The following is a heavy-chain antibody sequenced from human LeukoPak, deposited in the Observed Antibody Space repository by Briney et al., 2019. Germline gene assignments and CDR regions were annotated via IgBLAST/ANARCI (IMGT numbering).Heavy chain of an antibody. CDR2: INHSGST. CDR1: GGSFSGYY. D-gene: IGHD1-26*01. V-gene: IGHV4-34*01. CDR3: ARLKSGWELGIDY. J-gene: IGHJ4*02. Sequence: SETLPLTCAVYGGSFSGYYWSWIRQPPGKGLEWIGEINHSGSTNYNPSLKSRVTISVDTSKNQFSLKLSSVTAADTAVYYCARLKSGWELGIDYWGQGTLVTVSS.